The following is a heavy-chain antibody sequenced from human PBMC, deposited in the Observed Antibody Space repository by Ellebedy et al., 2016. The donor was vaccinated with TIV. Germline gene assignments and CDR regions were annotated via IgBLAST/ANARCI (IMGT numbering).Heavy chain of an antibody. CDR1: GGSISSYY. Sequence: SETLSLTXTVSGGSISSYYWSWIRQPPGKGLEWIGYIYYSGSTNYNPSLKSRVTISVDTSKNQFSLKLSSVTAADTAVYYCARRYSEDYWYFDLWGRGTLVTVSS. D-gene: IGHD1-1*01. J-gene: IGHJ2*01. CDR3: ARRYSEDYWYFDL. CDR2: IYYSGST. V-gene: IGHV4-59*01.